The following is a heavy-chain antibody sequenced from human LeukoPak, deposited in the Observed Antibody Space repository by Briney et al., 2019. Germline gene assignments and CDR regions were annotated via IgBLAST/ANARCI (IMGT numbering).Heavy chain of an antibody. CDR3: AIQPPQTSYFFDY. V-gene: IGHV3-23*01. J-gene: IGHJ4*02. CDR2: ISVSGGGT. Sequence: PGGSLRLSCAASGFTFSNCAMSWVRQAPGKGLEWVSSISVSGGGTYYADSVKGRFTISRDNSKNTLFLQMNGLRAEDTAVYYCAIQPPQTSYFFDYWGQGSLVTVSS. CDR1: GFTFSNCA.